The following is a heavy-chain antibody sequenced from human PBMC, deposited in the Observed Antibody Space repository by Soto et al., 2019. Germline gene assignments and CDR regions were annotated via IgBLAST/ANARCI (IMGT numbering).Heavy chain of an antibody. CDR3: ARDWEYSRGTSGYFDS. Sequence: GASVKVSCKSSGYTFTSFGVSCVRQAPGQGLEWMGWISAYNGNTKYAQNLQGRVTITTDTSTSTAYMELRSLRSDDTAVYYCARDWEYSRGTSGYFDSGAREPWSPSPQ. V-gene: IGHV1-18*01. CDR1: GYTFTSFG. CDR2: ISAYNGNT. D-gene: IGHD6-13*01. J-gene: IGHJ4*02.